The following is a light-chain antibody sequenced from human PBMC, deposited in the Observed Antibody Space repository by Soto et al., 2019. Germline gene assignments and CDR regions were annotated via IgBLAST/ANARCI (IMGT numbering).Light chain of an antibody. Sequence: QSALTQPASVSGSPGQSITISCTGTSSDVGGYNYVSWYQQHPGKAPKLMIYDVSNRPSGVSNRFSGSKSGNTASLTISGLQAEDEADYYCSSYTSSSTYFGTGTNDRP. CDR1: SSDVGGYNY. CDR3: SSYTSSSTY. V-gene: IGLV2-14*01. CDR2: DVS. J-gene: IGLJ1*01.